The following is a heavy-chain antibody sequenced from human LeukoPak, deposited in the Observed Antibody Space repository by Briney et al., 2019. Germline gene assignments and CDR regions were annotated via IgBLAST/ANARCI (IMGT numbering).Heavy chain of an antibody. V-gene: IGHV3-23*01. D-gene: IGHD1-26*01. CDR3: AKKVVVGATSPYSDFQD. CDR2: ISGNGVTT. J-gene: IGHJ1*01. Sequence: GGSLRLSCVASGFTFSSYAMSWVRQAPGKGLDWVSAISGNGVTTHYAGSVKGRFSISRDNSKNTLYLQMNSLRAEDTALYYCAKKVVVGATSPYSDFQDWGQGTLVTVSS. CDR1: GFTFSSYA.